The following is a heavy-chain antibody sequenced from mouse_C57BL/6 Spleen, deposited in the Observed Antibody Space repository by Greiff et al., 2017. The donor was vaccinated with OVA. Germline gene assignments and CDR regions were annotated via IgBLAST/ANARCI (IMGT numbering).Heavy chain of an antibody. J-gene: IGHJ4*01. V-gene: IGHV1-69*01. CDR3: ARNYGSSLYYAMDY. Sequence: QVQLQQPGAELVMPGASVKLSCKASGYTFTSYWMHWVKQRPGQGLEWIGEIDPSDSYTNYNQKFKGQSTLTVDKSSSAAYMQLSSLTSEDSAVYYCARNYGSSLYYAMDYWGQGTSVTVSS. D-gene: IGHD1-1*01. CDR1: GYTFTSYW. CDR2: IDPSDSYT.